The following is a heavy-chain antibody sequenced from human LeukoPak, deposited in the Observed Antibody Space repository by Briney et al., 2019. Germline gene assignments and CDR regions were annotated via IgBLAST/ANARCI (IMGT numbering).Heavy chain of an antibody. D-gene: IGHD2-2*01. CDR3: ARDLYQLLFLGWFDP. Sequence: AGGSLRLSCAASGFTFSSYSMNWVRQAPGKGLEWVANIKQDGSEKYYVDSVKGRFTISRDNAKNSLCLQMNSLRAEDTAVYYCARDLYQLLFLGWFDPWGQGTLVTVSS. CDR2: IKQDGSEK. J-gene: IGHJ5*02. CDR1: GFTFSSYS. V-gene: IGHV3-7*01.